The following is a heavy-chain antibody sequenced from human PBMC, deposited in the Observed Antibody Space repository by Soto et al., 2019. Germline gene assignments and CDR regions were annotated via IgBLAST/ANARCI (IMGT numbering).Heavy chain of an antibody. CDR2: IYYSGST. Sequence: ETLSLTCTVSGGSISSYYWSWIRQPPGKGLEWIGYIYYSGSTNYNPSLKSRVTISVDTSKNQFSLKLSSVTAADTAVYYCARSGIGGYSGYEDYWGQGTLVTVSS. CDR3: ARSGIGGYSGYEDY. D-gene: IGHD5-12*01. V-gene: IGHV4-59*01. J-gene: IGHJ4*02. CDR1: GGSISSYY.